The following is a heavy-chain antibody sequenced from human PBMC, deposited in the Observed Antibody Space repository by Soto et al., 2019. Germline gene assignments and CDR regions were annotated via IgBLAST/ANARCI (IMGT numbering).Heavy chain of an antibody. V-gene: IGHV1-69*18. CDR2: IVPIFETL. CDR3: VVMGNVAVSNPRSFDY. Sequence: QVQLVQSGAEVKKPGSSGKVSCKASGATFSGYAINWVRQAPGPGLEWLGRIVPIFETLNYAERFQGRVAITADESTTTVYMELTNLTHEDTAVYYCVVMGNVAVSNPRSFDYWGQGTQVTVSS. D-gene: IGHD6-19*01. J-gene: IGHJ4*02. CDR1: GATFSGYA.